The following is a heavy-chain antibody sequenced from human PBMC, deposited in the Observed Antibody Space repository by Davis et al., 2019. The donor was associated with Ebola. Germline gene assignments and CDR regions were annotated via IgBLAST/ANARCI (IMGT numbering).Heavy chain of an antibody. J-gene: IGHJ3*02. V-gene: IGHV3-74*01. Sequence: HTGGSLRLSCAASGFSFSSYWMSWVRQAPGKGLVWVSRINSDGSSTSYADSVKGRFTSSRDNAKRSLYLQMNSLRDEDTAVYYCARAGTTGFDIWGQGTMVTVSS. CDR2: INSDGSST. CDR1: GFSFSSYW. CDR3: ARAGTTGFDI. D-gene: IGHD1-1*01.